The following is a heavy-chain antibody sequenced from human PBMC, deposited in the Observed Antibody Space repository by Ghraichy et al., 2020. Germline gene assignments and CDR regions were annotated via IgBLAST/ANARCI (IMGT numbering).Heavy chain of an antibody. J-gene: IGHJ4*02. CDR1: GGSFSDYY. D-gene: IGHD5-12*01. V-gene: IGHV4-34*01. Sequence: SETLSLTCAVYGGSFSDYYWSWIRQPPGKGLEWIGEITHSGRTDSNPSLKSRLTISMDTSKNQFSLKLSSVTAADTAVYYCARGDWFRSGYYRPPFDYWSQGDLVTVST. CDR3: ARGDWFRSGYYRPPFDY. CDR2: ITHSGRT.